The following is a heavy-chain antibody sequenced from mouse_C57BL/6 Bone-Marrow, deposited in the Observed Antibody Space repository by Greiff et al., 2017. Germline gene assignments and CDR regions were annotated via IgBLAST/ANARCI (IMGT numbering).Heavy chain of an antibody. Sequence: DVKLQESGPELVKPGASVKISCKASGYTFTDYYMNWVKQSHGKSLEWIGDINPNNGGTSYNQKFKGKGTLTVDKSSSTAYMELRSLTSEYSAVYYCARGDYFGSSPYYAMYDRGHGTSSTVSS. J-gene: IGHJ4*01. V-gene: IGHV1-26*01. CDR3: ARGDYFGSSPYYAMYD. CDR1: GYTFTDYY. D-gene: IGHD1-1*01. CDR2: INPNNGGT.